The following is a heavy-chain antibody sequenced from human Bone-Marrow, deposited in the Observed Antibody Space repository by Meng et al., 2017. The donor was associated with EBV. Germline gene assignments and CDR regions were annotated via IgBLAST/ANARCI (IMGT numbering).Heavy chain of an antibody. V-gene: IGHV1-18*01. CDR2: ISAYNGNT. J-gene: IGHJ4*02. CDR1: GYTFTTYG. D-gene: IGHD6-13*01. Sequence: HVQLVQAGAEVKKPGHSVKVSCKASGYTFTTYGISWVRQAPGQGLEWMGWISAYNGNTNYALKLQGRVTMTTDTATSAAYMELRSLRSDDTAVYYCARAGPETAAGTPSRYWGQGTLVTVSS. CDR3: ARAGPETAAGTPSRY.